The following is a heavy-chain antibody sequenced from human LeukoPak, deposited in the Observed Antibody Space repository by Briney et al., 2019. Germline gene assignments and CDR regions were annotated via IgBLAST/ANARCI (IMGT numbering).Heavy chain of an antibody. Sequence: GGSLRLSCAASGFTFSSYWMNWVRQAPGKGLVWVSRIASEGSSTTYADSVKGRFTISRDNSKNTLYLQMNSLRAEDTAVYYCARDREWGYCSGGSCKGAKYYYYYGMDVWGQGTTVTVSS. V-gene: IGHV3-74*01. J-gene: IGHJ6*02. CDR2: IASEGSST. D-gene: IGHD2-15*01. CDR3: ARDREWGYCSGGSCKGAKYYYYYGMDV. CDR1: GFTFSSYW.